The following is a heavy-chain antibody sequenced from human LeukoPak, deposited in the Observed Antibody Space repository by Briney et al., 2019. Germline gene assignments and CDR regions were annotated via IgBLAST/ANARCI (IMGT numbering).Heavy chain of an antibody. V-gene: IGHV4-59*08. Sequence: KPSETLSLTCTVSGGSISSYYWSWIRQPPGKGLEWIGYIYYSGSTNYNPSLKSRVTISVDTSKNQFSLKLSSVTAADTAVYYCARQGGCFWYFDLWGRGTLVTVSS. D-gene: IGHD2-15*01. J-gene: IGHJ2*01. CDR2: IYYSGST. CDR1: GGSISSYY. CDR3: ARQGGCFWYFDL.